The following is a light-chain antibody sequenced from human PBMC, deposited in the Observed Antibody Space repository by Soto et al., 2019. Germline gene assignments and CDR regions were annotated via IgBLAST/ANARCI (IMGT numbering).Light chain of an antibody. CDR2: SNN. CDR1: NSNIGSHT. V-gene: IGLV1-44*01. J-gene: IGLJ1*01. CDR3: AAWDDSLNGLYV. Sequence: QSVLTQPPSASGTPGQRVTMSCSGGNSNIGSHTVNWYQPLPGTAPTLLIFSNNQRPSGVPARFSGSKSGTSASLAISGLQSGDEGDYYCAAWDDSLNGLYVFGTGTKVTVL.